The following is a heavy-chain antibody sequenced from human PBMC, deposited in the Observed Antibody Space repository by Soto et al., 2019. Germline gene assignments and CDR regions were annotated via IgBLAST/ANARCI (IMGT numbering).Heavy chain of an antibody. D-gene: IGHD1-1*01. CDR1: GGTFSSYA. Sequence: QVQLVQSGAEVKKPGSSVKVSCKASGGTFSSYAISWVRQAPGQGLEWMGGIIPIFGTANYAQKFQGRVTITADESTSTAYMELSSLRSDDTAVYYCSTGTHGNYYNGMDVWGQGTTVTVSS. CDR3: STGTHGNYYNGMDV. CDR2: IIPIFGTA. V-gene: IGHV1-69*12. J-gene: IGHJ6*02.